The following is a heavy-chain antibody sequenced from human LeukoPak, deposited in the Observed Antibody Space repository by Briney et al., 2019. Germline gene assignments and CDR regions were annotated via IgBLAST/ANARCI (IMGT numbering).Heavy chain of an antibody. D-gene: IGHD6-13*01. CDR1: GYTFTSYD. Sequence: ASVKVSCKASGYTFTSYDINWVRQATGQRLEWMGWMNPNSGNTGYTQKFQGRVTMTRNTSISTAYMELSSLRSEDTAVYYCARGGASSWPLYYYYMDVWGKGTTVTISS. CDR2: MNPNSGNT. V-gene: IGHV1-8*02. J-gene: IGHJ6*03. CDR3: ARGGASSWPLYYYYMDV.